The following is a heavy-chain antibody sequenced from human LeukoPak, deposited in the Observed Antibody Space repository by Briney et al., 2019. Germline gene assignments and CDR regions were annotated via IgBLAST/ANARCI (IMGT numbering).Heavy chain of an antibody. CDR3: ARDLGPYSDFWSQEGAAFDI. D-gene: IGHD3-3*01. CDR1: GGSISSYY. J-gene: IGHJ3*02. CDR2: IYNSGST. V-gene: IGHV4-4*07. Sequence: SETLSLSCTVSGGSISSYYWSWIRQPAGKGLEWFGRIYNSGSTNYNPSLKSRVTMSVDTSKNQFSLKLSSVTAADTAVYYCARDLGPYSDFWSQEGAAFDIWGQGTMVTVSS.